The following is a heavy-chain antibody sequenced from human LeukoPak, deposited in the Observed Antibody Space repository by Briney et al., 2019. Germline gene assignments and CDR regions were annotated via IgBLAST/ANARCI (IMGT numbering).Heavy chain of an antibody. CDR2: INPSGGST. V-gene: IGHV1-46*01. CDR1: GYTFTSYY. J-gene: IGHJ4*02. D-gene: IGHD1-1*01. Sequence: ASVKVSCKASGYTFTSYYMHWVRQAPGQGLEWMGIINPSGGSTSYAQKFQGRVTMTRDTSTSTVYMELSSLRSEDTAVYYCAASYNWNDDPAYWGQGTLVTVSS. CDR3: AASYNWNDDPAY.